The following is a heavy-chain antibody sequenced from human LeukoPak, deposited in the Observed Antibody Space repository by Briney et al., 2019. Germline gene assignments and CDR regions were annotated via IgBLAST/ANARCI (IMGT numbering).Heavy chain of an antibody. J-gene: IGHJ4*02. Sequence: KPGGSLRLSCAASGFTFSSYSMTWVRQAPGKGLEWVSSISSSSSYIYYADSVKGRFTISRDNAKNSLYLQMNSLRAEDTAVYYCARDKQYSGSYDSFDYWGQGTLVTVSS. CDR1: GFTFSSYS. CDR2: ISSSSSYI. V-gene: IGHV3-21*01. D-gene: IGHD1-26*01. CDR3: ARDKQYSGSYDSFDY.